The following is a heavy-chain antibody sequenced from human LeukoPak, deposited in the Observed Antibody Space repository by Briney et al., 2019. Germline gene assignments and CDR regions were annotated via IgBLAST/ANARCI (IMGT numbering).Heavy chain of an antibody. V-gene: IGHV3-23*01. CDR3: AKALYYYDSSGYYREYYFDY. J-gene: IGHJ4*02. CDR1: GFTFSSYA. CDR2: ISGSGGST. D-gene: IGHD3-22*01. Sequence: GGSLRLSCAASGFTFSSYAMSWVRQAPGKGLEWVSAISGSGGSTYYADSVKGRFTISRDNSKNTLYLQMNSLRAEDTAVYYCAKALYYYDSSGYYREYYFDYGGQGTLVTVSS.